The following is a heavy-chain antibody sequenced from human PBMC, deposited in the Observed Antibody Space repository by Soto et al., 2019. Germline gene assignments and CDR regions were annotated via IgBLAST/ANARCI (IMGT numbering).Heavy chain of an antibody. CDR2: IIPIFGTA. V-gene: IGHV1-69*13. CDR3: ARDRSQGDFWSGYYSCWFDP. J-gene: IGHJ5*02. D-gene: IGHD3-3*01. CDR1: GGTFSSYA. Sequence: GASVKVSCKASGGTFSSYAISWVRQAPGQGLEWMGGIIPIFGTANYAQKFQGRVTITADESTSTAYMELSSLRSEDTAVYYCARDRSQGDFWSGYYSCWFDPWGQGTLVTVSS.